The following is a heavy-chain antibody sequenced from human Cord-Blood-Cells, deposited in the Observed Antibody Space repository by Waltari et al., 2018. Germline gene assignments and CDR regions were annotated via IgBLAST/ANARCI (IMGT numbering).Heavy chain of an antibody. CDR3: ARYGSGSSYYYYDGMDV. CDR2: IYYSGST. CDR1: GGSISSSSYY. D-gene: IGHD3-10*01. V-gene: IGHV4-39*01. J-gene: IGHJ6*02. Sequence: QLQLQESGPGLVKPSETLSLTCTVSGGSISSSSYYWGWIRQPPGKGLEWIGSIYYSGSTYYNPSLKSRVTISGDTSKNQFSLKLSSVTAADTAVYYCARYGSGSSYYYYDGMDVWGQGTTVTVSS.